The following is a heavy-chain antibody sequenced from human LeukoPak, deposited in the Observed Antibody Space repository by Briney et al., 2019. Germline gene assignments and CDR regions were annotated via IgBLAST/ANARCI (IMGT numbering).Heavy chain of an antibody. CDR1: GFTFSSYG. D-gene: IGHD3-22*01. V-gene: IGHV3-30*02. J-gene: IGHJ4*02. CDR2: IRYDGSNK. CDR3: ARDGALPYYYDSSGSEIDY. Sequence: GGSLRLSCAASGFTFSSYGMHWVRQAPGKGLEWVAFIRYDGSNKYYADSVKGRFTISRDNSKNSLYLQMNSLRAEDTAVYYCARDGALPYYYDSSGSEIDYWGQGTLVTVSS.